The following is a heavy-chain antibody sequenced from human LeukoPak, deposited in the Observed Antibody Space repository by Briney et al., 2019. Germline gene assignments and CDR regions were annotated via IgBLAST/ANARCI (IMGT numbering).Heavy chain of an antibody. CDR2: IYNSGST. Sequence: PSETLSLTCTVSGGSTSRHYWSWIRQPPGKGLEWIGCIYNSGSTRYNPSLESRVSISEDRSKGQFTLKLNSVTAADTAVYFCARAPAGAIFYYGMDVWGPGTTVTASS. CDR1: GGSTSRHY. V-gene: IGHV4-59*11. CDR3: ARAPAGAIFYYGMDV. J-gene: IGHJ6*02. D-gene: IGHD3-10*01.